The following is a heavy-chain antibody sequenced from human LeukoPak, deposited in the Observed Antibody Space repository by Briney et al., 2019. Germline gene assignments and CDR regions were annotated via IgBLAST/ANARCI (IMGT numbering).Heavy chain of an antibody. CDR1: GFTFSSYA. CDR3: ARDSLMTTIGSFDP. CDR2: ISSNGGST. Sequence: GGSLRLSCAPSGFTFSSYAMHWVRQAPGKGLEYVSAISSNGGSTYYANSVKGRFTISRDNSKNTLYLQMGSLRAEDMAVYYCARDSLMTTIGSFDPWGQGTLVTVSS. V-gene: IGHV3-64*01. D-gene: IGHD5-24*01. J-gene: IGHJ5*02.